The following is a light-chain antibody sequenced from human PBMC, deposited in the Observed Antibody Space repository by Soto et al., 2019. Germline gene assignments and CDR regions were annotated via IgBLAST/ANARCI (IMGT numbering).Light chain of an antibody. CDR2: LGS. CDR3: MQALQTPIT. Sequence: DIVMTQSPRSLPVTPGEPASISCRSSQSLLHSNGNTYLDWYLQKPGQAPQLLIYLGSYRASGVPDRFSGSGSGTDFTLKISRVEVEDVGVYYCMQALQTPITFGGGTKVDIK. CDR1: QSLLHSNGNTY. V-gene: IGKV2-28*01. J-gene: IGKJ4*01.